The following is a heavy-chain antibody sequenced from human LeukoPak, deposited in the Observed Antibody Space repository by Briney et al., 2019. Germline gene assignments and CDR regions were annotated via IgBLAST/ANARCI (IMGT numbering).Heavy chain of an antibody. CDR2: ISYDGSNK. CDR1: GFTFSSYG. V-gene: IGHV3-30*18. D-gene: IGHD1-26*01. CDR3: AKESGIVGATSFDY. J-gene: IGHJ4*02. Sequence: GGSLRLSCAASGFTFSSYGMHWVRQAPGKGLEWVAVISYDGSNKYYADSVEGRFTISRDNSKNTLYLQMNSLRAEDTAVYYCAKESGIVGATSFDYWGQGTLVTVSS.